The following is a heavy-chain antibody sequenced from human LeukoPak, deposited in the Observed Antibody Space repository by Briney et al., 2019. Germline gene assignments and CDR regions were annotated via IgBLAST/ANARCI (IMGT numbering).Heavy chain of an antibody. D-gene: IGHD5-12*01. CDR3: AREYPHSGYEYYFDY. J-gene: IGHJ4*02. CDR1: GFTFSSNY. CDR2: IYSGGST. V-gene: IGHV3-53*01. Sequence: PGGSLRLSCAASGFTFSSNYMSWVRQAPGKGLEWVSVIYSGGSTYYADSVKGRFTISRDNSKNTLYLQMNSLRAEDTAVYYCAREYPHSGYEYYFDYWGQGTLVTVSS.